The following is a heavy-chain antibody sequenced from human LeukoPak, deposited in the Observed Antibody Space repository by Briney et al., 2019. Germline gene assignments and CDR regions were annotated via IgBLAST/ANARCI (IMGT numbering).Heavy chain of an antibody. D-gene: IGHD1-26*01. J-gene: IGHJ3*02. CDR1: GFTFSSYS. Sequence: GGSLRLSCAASGFTFSSYSMNWVRQAPGKGLEWVSSISSSSSYIYYADSVKGRFTISRDNAKNSLYLQMNSLRAEDTAVYYCARFPELPDAFDIWGQGTMVTVSS. V-gene: IGHV3-21*01. CDR2: ISSSSSYI. CDR3: ARFPELPDAFDI.